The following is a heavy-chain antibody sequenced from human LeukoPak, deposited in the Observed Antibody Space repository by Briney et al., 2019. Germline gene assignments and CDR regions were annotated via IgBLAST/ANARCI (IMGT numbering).Heavy chain of an antibody. D-gene: IGHD5-12*01. V-gene: IGHV3-64*01. J-gene: IGHJ4*02. Sequence: PGGSLRLSCAASGFTFSSYAMHWVRQAPGKGLEYVSAISCNGGSTYYANSVKGRFTISRDNSKNTLYLQMGSLRAEDMAVYYCAWAQRGYSGYALGYWGQGTLVTVSS. CDR1: GFTFSSYA. CDR2: ISCNGGST. CDR3: AWAQRGYSGYALGY.